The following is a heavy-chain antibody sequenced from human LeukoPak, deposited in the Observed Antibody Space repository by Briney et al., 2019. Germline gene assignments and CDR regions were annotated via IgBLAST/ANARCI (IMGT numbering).Heavy chain of an antibody. Sequence: PSETLSLTCAVHGGSFSGYYWSWIRQPPGKGLEWIGEINHSGSTNYNPSLKSRLTISVDTSKNQFSLNLSSVTAADTAVYYCARGLVRGLTEYHYYYYGMDVWGKGTTVTVSS. D-gene: IGHD3-10*01. CDR1: GGSFSGYY. CDR2: INHSGST. V-gene: IGHV4-34*01. J-gene: IGHJ6*04. CDR3: ARGLVRGLTEYHYYYYGMDV.